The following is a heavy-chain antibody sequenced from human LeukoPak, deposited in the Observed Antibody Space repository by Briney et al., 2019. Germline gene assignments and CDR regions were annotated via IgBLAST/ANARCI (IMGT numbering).Heavy chain of an antibody. V-gene: IGHV3-7*01. CDR1: GFTFSSYS. CDR2: IKQDGSEK. D-gene: IGHD4-17*01. Sequence: GGPLRLSCAASGFTFSSYSMNWVRQAPGKGLEWVANIKQDGSEKYYVDSVKGRFTISRDNAKNSLYLQMNSLRAEDTAVYYCARDGDGDYVFDYWGQGTLVTVSS. CDR3: ARDGDGDYVFDY. J-gene: IGHJ4*02.